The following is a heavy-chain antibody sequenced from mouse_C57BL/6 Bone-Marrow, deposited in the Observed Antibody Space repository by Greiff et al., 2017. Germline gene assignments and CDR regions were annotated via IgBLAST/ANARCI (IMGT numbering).Heavy chain of an antibody. D-gene: IGHD2-1*01. Sequence: EVKLQESGGGLVKPGGSLKLSCAASGFTFSDYGMHWVRQAPEKGLEWVAYISSGCSTIYYADTVKGRFTISRDNAKNTLFLQMTSLRSEDTAMYYCAREGVYYGNRYAMDYWGQGTSVTVSS. CDR3: AREGVYYGNRYAMDY. CDR1: GFTFSDYG. V-gene: IGHV5-17*01. CDR2: ISSGCSTI. J-gene: IGHJ4*01.